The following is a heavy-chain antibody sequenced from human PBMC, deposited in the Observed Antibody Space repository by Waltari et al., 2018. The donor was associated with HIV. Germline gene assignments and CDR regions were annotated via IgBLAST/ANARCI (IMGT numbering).Heavy chain of an antibody. CDR2: INTDGSGT. Sequence: EVQLVESGGGLVQPGGSLRLSCTASGFTCSSHWMHWVRQAPGKGLVWVSVINTDGSGTNYADSVKGRFTISRDNAKNTLYLQMNSLRAEDTAVYYCARGVGSAYYFDHWGQGTLVTVSS. CDR3: ARGVGSAYYFDH. J-gene: IGHJ4*02. V-gene: IGHV3-74*01. CDR1: GFTCSSHW. D-gene: IGHD1-26*01.